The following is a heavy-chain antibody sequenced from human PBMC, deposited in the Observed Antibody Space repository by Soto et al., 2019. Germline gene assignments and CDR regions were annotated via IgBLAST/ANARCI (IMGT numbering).Heavy chain of an antibody. V-gene: IGHV4-34*01. Sequence: NPSETLSLTCAVYGGSFSGYYWSWIRQPPGKGLEWIGEINHSGSTNYNPSLKSRVTISVDTSKNQFSLKLSSVTAADTAVYYCARLREISSSPHFDYWGQGTLVTVSS. D-gene: IGHD6-6*01. CDR2: INHSGST. J-gene: IGHJ4*02. CDR3: ARLREISSSPHFDY. CDR1: GGSFSGYY.